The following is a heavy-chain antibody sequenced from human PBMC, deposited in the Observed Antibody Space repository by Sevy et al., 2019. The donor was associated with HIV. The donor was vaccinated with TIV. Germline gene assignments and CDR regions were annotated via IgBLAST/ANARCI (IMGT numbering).Heavy chain of an antibody. V-gene: IGHV3-9*01. CDR3: AKDLIPAVSGCYPLDY. CDR1: GFRFEDYG. CDR2: IGWNSGSV. J-gene: IGHJ4*02. Sequence: GGSLRLSCAASGFRFEDYGMHWVRRAPGKGLEWVSGIGWNSGSVGYAVSVQGRFTISRDNAKNLLYLQMNSLTSEDTALYYCAKDLIPAVSGCYPLDYWGQGTVVTVSS. D-gene: IGHD3-16*02.